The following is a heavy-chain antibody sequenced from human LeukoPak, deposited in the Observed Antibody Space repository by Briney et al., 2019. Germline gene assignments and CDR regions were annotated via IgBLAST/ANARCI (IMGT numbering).Heavy chain of an antibody. J-gene: IGHJ6*02. CDR3: AKAASSSWPSYYYGMDV. V-gene: IGHV3-23*01. CDR1: GFIFSSYS. Sequence: GGSLRLFCAASGFIFSSYSMSWVRQAPGKGLGWVSVITGSGGNTYYADSVKGRFTISKDNSKNTVYLQMSSLRVDDTAVYYCAKAASSSWPSYYYGMDVWGQGTTVTVSS. D-gene: IGHD6-13*01. CDR2: ITGSGGNT.